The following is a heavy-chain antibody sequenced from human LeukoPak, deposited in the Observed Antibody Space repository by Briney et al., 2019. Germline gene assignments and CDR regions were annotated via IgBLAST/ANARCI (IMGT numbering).Heavy chain of an antibody. CDR3: ARRVNEALGAFDF. CDR1: GYTFVHYW. J-gene: IGHJ3*01. V-gene: IGHV5-51*01. CDR2: MYPDDSET. D-gene: IGHD3-3*01. Sequence: GESLKISCQGSGYTFVHYWIAWVRPMPGKGLEFVGMMYPDDSETKYSPSFQGQVTISVDKSINTAYLQWSSLKASDTAMYYCARRVNEALGAFDFWGHGTVVTVSS.